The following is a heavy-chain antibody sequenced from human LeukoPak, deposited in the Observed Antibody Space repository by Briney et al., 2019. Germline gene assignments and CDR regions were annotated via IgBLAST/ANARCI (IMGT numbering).Heavy chain of an antibody. CDR1: GGTFSSYG. J-gene: IGHJ4*02. CDR2: ISAYNGNT. CDR3: ARLYDYVWGSYRYTGMDYFDY. D-gene: IGHD3-16*02. V-gene: IGHV1-18*01. Sequence: ASVKVSCKASGGTFSSYGISWVPQAPGQGLEWRGWISAYNGNTNYAQKLQGRVTMTTDTSTSTAYMELRSLRSDATAVYYCARLYDYVWGSYRYTGMDYFDYWGQGTLATVSS.